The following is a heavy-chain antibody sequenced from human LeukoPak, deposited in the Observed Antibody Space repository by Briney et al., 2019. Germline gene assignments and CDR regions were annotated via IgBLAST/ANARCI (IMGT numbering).Heavy chain of an antibody. J-gene: IGHJ1*01. Sequence: GGSLRLSCAASGFTFTSYAMSWVRQAPGKGLEWVSSISGSGGSTYYADSVKGRFTISRDNSKDTLYLQMNSLRAEDTAVYYCAKDLPNPGTSRHFQYWGQGTLVTVSS. D-gene: IGHD2-8*01. CDR1: GFTFTSYA. V-gene: IGHV3-23*01. CDR2: ISGSGGST. CDR3: AKDLPNPGTSRHFQY.